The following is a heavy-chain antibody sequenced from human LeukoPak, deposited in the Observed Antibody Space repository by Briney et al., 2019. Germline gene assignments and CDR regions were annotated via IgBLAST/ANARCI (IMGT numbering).Heavy chain of an antibody. CDR1: GYTFTGYY. Sequence: GASVKVSCKASGYTFTGYYMHWVRQAPGQGLEWMGWINPNSGGTNYAQKFQGRATMARDTSISTAYMELSRLRSDDTAVYYCARDRSIHLKYYFDYWGQGTLVTVSS. D-gene: IGHD3-3*02. CDR2: INPNSGGT. V-gene: IGHV1-2*02. J-gene: IGHJ4*02. CDR3: ARDRSIHLKYYFDY.